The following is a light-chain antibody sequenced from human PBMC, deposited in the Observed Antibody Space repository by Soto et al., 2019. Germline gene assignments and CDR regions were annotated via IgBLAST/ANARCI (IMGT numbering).Light chain of an antibody. V-gene: IGKV1-39*01. Sequence: DIQMPQSPSSLSASVGDRVIITCRASQGISGYLNWFQHKPGRAPKLLIYAASSLQSGVPSRFSGSGSGTDFTLTISSLQPEDFASYSRKQSYRPPLTFGGGTKVEIK. CDR2: AAS. J-gene: IGKJ4*01. CDR3: KQSYRPPLT. CDR1: QGISGY.